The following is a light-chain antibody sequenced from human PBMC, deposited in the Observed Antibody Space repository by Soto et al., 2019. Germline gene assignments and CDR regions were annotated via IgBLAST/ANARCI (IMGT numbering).Light chain of an antibody. CDR2: EVS. J-gene: IGLJ2*01. Sequence: QPVLTQPASVSGSPGQSITISCTGTSSDVGRYDYVSWYQHHPGKAPKLMIYEVSSRPSGVSHRFSGSKSGNTASLTISGLQAEDEADYYCSPYTSHTTIFGGGTKLTVL. V-gene: IGLV2-14*01. CDR1: SSDVGRYDY. CDR3: SPYTSHTTI.